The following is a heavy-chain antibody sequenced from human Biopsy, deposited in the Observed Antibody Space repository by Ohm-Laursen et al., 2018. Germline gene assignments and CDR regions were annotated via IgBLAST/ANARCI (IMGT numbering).Heavy chain of an antibody. CDR2: IYYSGST. CDR1: GDSVSSGSFY. V-gene: IGHV4-61*01. D-gene: IGHD1-26*01. CDR3: ARVGAGAPSIDYFDY. Sequence: SETPSLTCAVSGDSVSSGSFYWSWIRQPPGKGLEWIGYIYYSGSTNYNPSLRSRVTISVDRSKNQFSLELSSVTAADTAVYYCARVGAGAPSIDYFDYWGQGALVTVSS. J-gene: IGHJ4*02.